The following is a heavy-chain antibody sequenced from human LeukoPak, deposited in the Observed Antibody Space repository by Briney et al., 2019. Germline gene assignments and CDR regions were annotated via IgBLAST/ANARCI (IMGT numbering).Heavy chain of an antibody. CDR3: ATDRGHAFDI. CDR2: IYSDGSGT. CDR1: GFTFSSYW. D-gene: IGHD3-10*01. V-gene: IGHV3-74*01. J-gene: IGHJ3*02. Sequence: HPGGSLRLACAASGFTFSSYWMHWVRQAPGKGLVWVSRIYSDGSGTTYAESVKGRFTISRDNAKNTPFLQMNSLTAEDTAVYYCATDRGHAFDIWGQGTMVTVS.